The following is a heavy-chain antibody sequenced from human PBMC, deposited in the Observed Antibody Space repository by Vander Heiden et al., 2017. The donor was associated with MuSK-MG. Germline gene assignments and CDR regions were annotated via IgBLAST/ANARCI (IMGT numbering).Heavy chain of an antibody. D-gene: IGHD1-1*01. Sequence: EVQLVESGGGLVQPGRSLRLSCAASGFTFDDYAMHWVRQAPGKGLEWVSGISWNSGSIGYADSVKGRFTISRDNAKNSLYLQMNSLRAEDTALYYCAKVLEPPGGVYWGQGTLVTVSS. CDR1: GFTFDDYA. CDR2: ISWNSGSI. J-gene: IGHJ4*02. CDR3: AKVLEPPGGVY. V-gene: IGHV3-9*01.